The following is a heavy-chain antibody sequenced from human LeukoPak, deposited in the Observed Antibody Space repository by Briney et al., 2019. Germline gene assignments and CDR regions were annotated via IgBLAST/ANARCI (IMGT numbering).Heavy chain of an antibody. CDR1: GFTFSSYE. V-gene: IGHV3-48*03. CDR3: AREEYGDYFDY. J-gene: IGHJ4*02. D-gene: IGHD4-17*01. Sequence: GGSLRLSCAASGFTFSSYEMNWVRQAPGKGLEWVSYISSSGSVISYAGSVKGRFTISRDNAKNSLYLQMNSLRAEDTAVYYCAREEYGDYFDYWGQGTLVTVSS. CDR2: ISSSGSVI.